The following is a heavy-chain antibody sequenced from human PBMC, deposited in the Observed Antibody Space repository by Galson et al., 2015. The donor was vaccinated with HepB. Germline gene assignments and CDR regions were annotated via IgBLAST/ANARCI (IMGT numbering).Heavy chain of an antibody. CDR3: ARDLRIAVAGPRNAFDI. CDR1: GYTFTSYG. D-gene: IGHD6-19*01. V-gene: IGHV1-18*04. J-gene: IGHJ3*02. CDR2: ISAYNGNT. Sequence: QSGAEVKKPGASVKVSCKASGYTFTSYGISWVRQAPGQGLEWMGWISAYNGNTNYAQKLQGRVTMTTDTSTSTAYMELRSLRSDDTAVYYCARDLRIAVAGPRNAFDIWGQGTMVTVSS.